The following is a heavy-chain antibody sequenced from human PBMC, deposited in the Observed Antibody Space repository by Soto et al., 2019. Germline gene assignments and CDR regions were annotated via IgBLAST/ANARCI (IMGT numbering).Heavy chain of an antibody. CDR1: GGSISSGDYY. Sequence: QVQLQESGPGLVKPSQTLSLTCTVSGGSISSGDYYWSWIRQPPWKGLEWIGYIFSTGSTYYNPSLKSRITVSVDTSKNQFSLKLTSVTAADTAVYYCARVNPSLLELEGGEAWFDPWCQGTLVTVSS. CDR3: ARVNPSLLELEGGEAWFDP. D-gene: IGHD3-10*01. CDR2: IFSTGST. J-gene: IGHJ5*02. V-gene: IGHV4-30-4*01.